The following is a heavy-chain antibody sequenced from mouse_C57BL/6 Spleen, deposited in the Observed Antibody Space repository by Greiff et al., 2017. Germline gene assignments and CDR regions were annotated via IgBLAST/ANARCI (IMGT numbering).Heavy chain of an antibody. CDR1: GFTFSSYG. Sequence: EVQGVESGGDLVKPGGSLKLSCAASGFTFSSYGMSWVRQTPDKRLEWVATISSGGSYTYYPDSVKGRFTISRDNAKNTLYLQMSSLKSEDTAMYYCARQERRYAMDYWGQGTSVTVSS. CDR2: ISSGGSYT. CDR3: ARQERRYAMDY. J-gene: IGHJ4*01. V-gene: IGHV5-6*01.